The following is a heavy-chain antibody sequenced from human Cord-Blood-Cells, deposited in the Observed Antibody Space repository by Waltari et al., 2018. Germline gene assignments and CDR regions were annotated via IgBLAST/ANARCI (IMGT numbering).Heavy chain of an antibody. D-gene: IGHD3-22*01. CDR2: INPNSGGT. CDR3: ARESHSSGYYFDY. CDR1: GYTFTGYY. Sequence: QVQLVQSGAEVKKPGASVKVSCKASGYTFTGYYMHWVRQAPGQGLEWMGWINPNSGGTNYEQKFQGWVTMTRDTSISTAYMELSRLRSDDTAVYYCARESHSSGYYFDYWGQGTLVTVSS. J-gene: IGHJ4*02. V-gene: IGHV1-2*04.